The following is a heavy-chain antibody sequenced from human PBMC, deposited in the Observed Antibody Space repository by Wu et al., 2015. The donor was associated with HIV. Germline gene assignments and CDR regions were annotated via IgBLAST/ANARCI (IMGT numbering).Heavy chain of an antibody. V-gene: IGHV1-69*05. Sequence: QVQLVQSGAEVKKPGSSVKVFCKASGGTFSSYGISWVRQAPGQGLEWMGGIIPIFGTPNYAQKFQGRVTITTDESTNTAYMELSSLRSEDTAVYYCARDNSMDGYRYGPHYYYGMDVWGQGTTVTVSS. J-gene: IGHJ6*02. D-gene: IGHD5-18*01. CDR3: ARDNSMDGYRYGPHYYYGMDV. CDR1: GGTFSSYG. CDR2: IIPIFGTP.